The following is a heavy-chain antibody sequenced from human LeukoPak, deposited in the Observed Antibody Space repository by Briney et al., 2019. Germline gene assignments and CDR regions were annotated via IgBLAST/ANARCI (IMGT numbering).Heavy chain of an antibody. D-gene: IGHD2-2*01. J-gene: IGHJ6*02. Sequence: PGGSLRLSCAVSGFIVSSNYMSWVRQAPGKGLEWVSVIYAGGNTYYVGSVKGRFTISRDNSKNTLFLQMNSLRVEDTAVYYCVRGVDCSSISCSYGMDVWGQGTTVTVSS. CDR2: IYAGGNT. V-gene: IGHV3-53*01. CDR1: GFIVSSNY. CDR3: VRGVDCSSISCSYGMDV.